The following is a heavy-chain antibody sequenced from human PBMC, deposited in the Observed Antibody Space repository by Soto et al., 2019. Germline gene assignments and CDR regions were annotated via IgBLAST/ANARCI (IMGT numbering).Heavy chain of an antibody. V-gene: IGHV3-21*01. D-gene: IGHD5-18*01. Sequence: GGSLRLSCAASGFTFSSYSMNWVRQAPGKGLEWVSSISSSSSYIYYADSVKGRFTISRDNAKNSLYLQMNSLRAEDTAVYYCARDPTIDTAMVYFDYWGQGTLVTVSS. J-gene: IGHJ4*02. CDR2: ISSSSSYI. CDR3: ARDPTIDTAMVYFDY. CDR1: GFTFSSYS.